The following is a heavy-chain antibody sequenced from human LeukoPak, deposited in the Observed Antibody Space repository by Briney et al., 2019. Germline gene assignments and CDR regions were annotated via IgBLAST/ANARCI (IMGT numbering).Heavy chain of an antibody. Sequence: SETLSLTCTVSGGSISSSSYYWGWIRQPPGKGLEWIGSIYYSGSTHYNPSLKSRVTISVDTSNNQFSLKVSSVTAADTAVYYCARGPYCAGASCYDDYYYYMDVWGKGTTVTISS. CDR1: GGSISSSSYY. D-gene: IGHD2-2*01. J-gene: IGHJ6*03. CDR3: ARGPYCAGASCYDDYYYYMDV. V-gene: IGHV4-39*07. CDR2: IYYSGST.